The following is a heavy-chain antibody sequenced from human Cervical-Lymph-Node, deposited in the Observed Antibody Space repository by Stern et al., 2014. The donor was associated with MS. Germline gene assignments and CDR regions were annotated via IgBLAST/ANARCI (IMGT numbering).Heavy chain of an antibody. V-gene: IGHV3-30*18. Sequence: DQLVESGGGVVQPGRSLRVSCAASGFAFSHYGMNWVRQAPGKGLEWVAFISYDVPTNPYADSVKGRFTISRDNSNNMLFLQMNSLRTEDTAVYYCAKDWEYDGDIGWYSDVWGRGTLVTVSS. CDR3: AKDWEYDGDIGWYSDV. CDR2: ISYDVPTN. CDR1: GFAFSHYG. J-gene: IGHJ2*01. D-gene: IGHD4-17*01.